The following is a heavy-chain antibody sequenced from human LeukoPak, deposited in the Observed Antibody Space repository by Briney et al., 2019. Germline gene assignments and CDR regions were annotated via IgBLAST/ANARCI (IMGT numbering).Heavy chain of an antibody. CDR3: AKGSTNARPYYFDY. CDR1: GFTFSSYA. D-gene: IGHD2-8*01. CDR2: IAGDSGST. V-gene: IGHV3-23*01. J-gene: IGHJ4*02. Sequence: GGSLRLSCAASGFTFSSYAMHWVRQAPGRGLEWVSAIAGDSGSTYHADSVKGRFTISRDNSKNTLYLQMNSLRAEDTAVYYCAKGSTNARPYYFDYWGQGSLVTVSS.